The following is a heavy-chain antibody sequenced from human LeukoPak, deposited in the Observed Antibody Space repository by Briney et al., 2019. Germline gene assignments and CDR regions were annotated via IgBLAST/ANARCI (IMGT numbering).Heavy chain of an antibody. V-gene: IGHV3-9*03. CDR3: AKDKLELRMFGAFDI. Sequence: HPGRSLRLSCAASGFTFDDYAMHWVRQAPGKGLEWVSGISWNSGSIGYADSVKGRFTISRDNAKNSLYLQKNSLRAEDMALYYCAKDKLELRMFGAFDIWGQGTMVTVSS. CDR1: GFTFDDYA. CDR2: ISWNSGSI. D-gene: IGHD1-7*01. J-gene: IGHJ3*02.